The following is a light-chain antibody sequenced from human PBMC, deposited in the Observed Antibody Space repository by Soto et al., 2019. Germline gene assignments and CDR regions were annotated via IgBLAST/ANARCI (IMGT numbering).Light chain of an antibody. CDR2: TND. CDR1: SSNIGSNT. J-gene: IGLJ3*02. Sequence: QAVVTQPPSASGTPGQRVTISCSGSSSNIGSNTVTWYHHLPGTAPKVLIYTNDQRPSGVPDRLSGPKSGTSASLAISGLQSEDEAEYYCAAWDDSLNAPVFGGGTKVTVL. CDR3: AAWDDSLNAPV. V-gene: IGLV1-44*01.